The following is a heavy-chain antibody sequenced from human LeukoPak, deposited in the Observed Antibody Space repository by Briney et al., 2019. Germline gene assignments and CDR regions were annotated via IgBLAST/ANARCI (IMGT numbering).Heavy chain of an antibody. D-gene: IGHD6-13*01. Sequence: GGSLRLSCAASGFTFSSYAMSWVRQAPGKGLEWVSGISGRDGSTYYADSVKGRFTISRDNSKNTLYLQMNSLKTEDTAVYYCTRATSGGVIAAVFWGQGTLVTVSS. J-gene: IGHJ4*02. CDR3: TRATSGGVIAAVF. V-gene: IGHV3-23*01. CDR2: ISGRDGST. CDR1: GFTFSSYA.